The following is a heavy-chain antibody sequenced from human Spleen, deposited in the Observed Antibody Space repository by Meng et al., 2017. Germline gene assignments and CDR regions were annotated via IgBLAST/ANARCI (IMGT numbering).Heavy chain of an antibody. J-gene: IGHJ4*02. CDR1: GGSFSDYY. V-gene: IGHV4-34*01. Sequence: QVPLQQWGAGPLKPSDTLSLTCVVSGGSFSDYYWSWIRQPPGKGLEWIGEINHSGSTNYNPSLESRATISVDTSQNNLSLKLSSVTAADSAVYYCARGPTTMAHDFDYWGQGTLVTVSS. D-gene: IGHD4-11*01. CDR3: ARGPTTMAHDFDY. CDR2: INHSGST.